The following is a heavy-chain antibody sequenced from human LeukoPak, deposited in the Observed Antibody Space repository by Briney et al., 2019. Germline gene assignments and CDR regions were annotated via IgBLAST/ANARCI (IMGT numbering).Heavy chain of an antibody. D-gene: IGHD3-22*01. Sequence: GGSLRLSCAASGSTFSSYAMSWVRQAPGKGLEWVSAISGSGGSTYYADSVKGRFTISRDNSKNTLYLQMNSLRAEDTAVYYCAKATYYYDSSGYYLFDYWGQGTLVTVSS. CDR2: ISGSGGST. CDR1: GSTFSSYA. CDR3: AKATYYYDSSGYYLFDY. V-gene: IGHV3-23*01. J-gene: IGHJ4*02.